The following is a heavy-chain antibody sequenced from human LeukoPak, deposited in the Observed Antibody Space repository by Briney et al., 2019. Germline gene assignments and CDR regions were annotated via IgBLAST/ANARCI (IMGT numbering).Heavy chain of an antibody. CDR2: INWSGVST. CDR1: GFTFDDYA. Sequence: GGSLRLSCAASGFTFDDYAMSWVRQAPGKGLEWVSGINWSGVSTGYADSVKGRFTISRDNTKNSLFLQMNSLTAEDTAFYYCAKGKDTLNPYWCFDVWGRGTLVTVSS. V-gene: IGHV3-20*04. CDR3: AKGKDTLNPYWCFDV. J-gene: IGHJ2*01. D-gene: IGHD2-15*01.